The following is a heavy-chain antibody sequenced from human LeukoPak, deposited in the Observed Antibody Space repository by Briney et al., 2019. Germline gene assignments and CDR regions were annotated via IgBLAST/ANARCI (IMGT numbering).Heavy chain of an antibody. V-gene: IGHV4-31*03. CDR3: ARGGRGIAARIYFDY. D-gene: IGHD6-13*01. CDR1: GGSISSGGYY. CDR2: IYYSGST. Sequence: PSQTLSLTCTVSGGSISSGGYYWSWIRQHPGKGLEWTGYIYYSGSTYYNPSLKSRVTISVDTSKNQFSLKLSSVTAADTAVYYCARGGRGIAARIYFDYWGQGTLVTVSS. J-gene: IGHJ4*02.